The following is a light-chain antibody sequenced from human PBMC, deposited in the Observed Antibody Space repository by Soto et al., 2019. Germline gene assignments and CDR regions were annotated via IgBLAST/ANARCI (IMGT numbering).Light chain of an antibody. CDR3: ATWDDSRRDVV. V-gene: IGLV1-44*01. CDR1: SSNIGSNA. J-gene: IGLJ2*01. CDR2: NTN. Sequence: QSVLTQPPSASGTPGQRVTISCSGSSSNIGSNAVNWYQQLPGTAPKLLIYNTNQRPSGAPDRFSGSKSGTSASLAISGLQSEDEADDYCATWDDSRRDVVFGGGTKLTVL.